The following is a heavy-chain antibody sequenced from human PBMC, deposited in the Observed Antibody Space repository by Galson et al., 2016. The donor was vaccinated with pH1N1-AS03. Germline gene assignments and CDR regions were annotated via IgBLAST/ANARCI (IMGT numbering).Heavy chain of an antibody. CDR2: MSYEGTTT. Sequence: SLRLSCAASGFIFTHYSMHWVRQAPGKGLEWVAVMSYEGTTTYYADSVKGRFTISRDNSKNTLYLQMSSLRTEDTALYYCAREEGGFGSNWLQTDAFDIWGQGTMVTVSS. V-gene: IGHV3-30-3*01. CDR1: GFIFTHYS. CDR3: AREEGGFGSNWLQTDAFDI. D-gene: IGHD6-13*01. J-gene: IGHJ3*02.